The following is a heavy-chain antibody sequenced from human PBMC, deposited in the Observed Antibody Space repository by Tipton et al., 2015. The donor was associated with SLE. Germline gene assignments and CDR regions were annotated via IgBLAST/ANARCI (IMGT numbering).Heavy chain of an antibody. J-gene: IGHJ6*04. CDR3: ARATDWNLSPDV. V-gene: IGHV4-59*01. CDR2: IYHSGIT. Sequence: TLSLTCTVSGGSIRSYYWTWIRQPRGKRLEWIAYIYHSGITNYNPSLQSRVTISVDRSKNQFSLKLTSVTAADTAVYYCARATDWNLSPDVWGKGTTVTVSS. CDR1: GGSIRSYY. D-gene: IGHD1-7*01.